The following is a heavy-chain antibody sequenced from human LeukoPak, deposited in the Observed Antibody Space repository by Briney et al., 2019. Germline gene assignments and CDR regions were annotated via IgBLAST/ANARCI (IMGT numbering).Heavy chain of an antibody. CDR3: ARVAMSDSSGYCDY. D-gene: IGHD3-22*01. CDR1: GFTFSSYA. Sequence: PGRSLRLSCAASGFTFSSYAMHWVRQAPGKGLEWVAVIWYDGSNENYAGSVRGRFTVSRDNSKNTLYLHMNSVRAEDTAVYYCARVAMSDSSGYCDYWGQGTLVTVSS. V-gene: IGHV3-33*01. J-gene: IGHJ4*02. CDR2: IWYDGSNE.